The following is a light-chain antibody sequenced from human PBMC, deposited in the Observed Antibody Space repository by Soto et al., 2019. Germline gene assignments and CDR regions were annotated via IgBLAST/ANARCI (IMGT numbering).Light chain of an antibody. CDR2: GAS. J-gene: IGKJ3*01. CDR1: QSVSSN. CDR3: QQYNNWPP. V-gene: IGKV3-15*01. Sequence: EIVMTQSPATLSVSPGERATLSCRASQSVSSNLAWYQQKPGQAPRLLIYGASTRATDIPPRFSGSGSGTEFTLTISRLQSEDFAVYYCQQYNNWPPFGPGTKVYIK.